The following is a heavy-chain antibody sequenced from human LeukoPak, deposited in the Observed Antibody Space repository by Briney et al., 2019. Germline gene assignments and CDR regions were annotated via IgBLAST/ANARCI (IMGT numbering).Heavy chain of an antibody. V-gene: IGHV3-66*01. Sequence: GGSLRLSCAASGFTFSSFAMNWVRQAPGKGLEWVSVIYSGGSTYYADSVKGRFTISRDNSKNTLYLQMNSLRAEDTAVYSCARVRALVRGVIIPNYYYYMDVWGKGPTVTISS. D-gene: IGHD3-10*01. CDR2: IYSGGST. CDR1: GFTFSSFA. CDR3: ARVRALVRGVIIPNYYYYMDV. J-gene: IGHJ6*03.